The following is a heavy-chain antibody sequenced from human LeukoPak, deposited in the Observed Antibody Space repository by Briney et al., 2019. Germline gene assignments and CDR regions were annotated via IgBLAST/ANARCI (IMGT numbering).Heavy chain of an antibody. D-gene: IGHD1-26*01. CDR1: GFTFSSYG. Sequence: GTSLRLSCAASGFTFSSYGMHWVRQAPGKGLEWVAVIWYDGSNKYYADSVKGRFTISRDNSKNTLYLQMNSLRAEDTAVYYCARGSGSYHRNYFDYWGQGTLVTVSS. CDR3: ARGSGSYHRNYFDY. CDR2: IWYDGSNK. J-gene: IGHJ4*02. V-gene: IGHV3-33*01.